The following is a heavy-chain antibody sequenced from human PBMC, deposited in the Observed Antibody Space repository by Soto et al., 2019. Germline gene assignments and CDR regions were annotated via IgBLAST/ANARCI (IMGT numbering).Heavy chain of an antibody. J-gene: IGHJ5*02. CDR1: GDSVSSRSHF. CDR3: ARYDAESGSNKIDP. V-gene: IGHV4-61*01. D-gene: IGHD5-12*01. CDR2: IFYSGST. Sequence: QVQLQESGPGLVKPSETLSVTCTVSGDSVSSRSHFWSWIRQPPGGGLQWIGYIFYSGSTNYNPSLKSRATLSVDTSRNQFSLRLTSVTAADTAFYYCARYDAESGSNKIDPWGQGTLVTVSS.